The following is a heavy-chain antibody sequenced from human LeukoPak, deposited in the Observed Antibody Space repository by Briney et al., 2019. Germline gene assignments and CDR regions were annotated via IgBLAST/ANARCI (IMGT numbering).Heavy chain of an antibody. CDR3: AREEYCSSTSCYAPYFDY. CDR2: INPSGGST. Sequence: GASVKVSCKASGYTFTSYYMHWVRQAPGQGLEWMGIINPSGGSTSYAQKFQGRVTMTRDMSTSTVYMELSSLRSEDTAVYYCAREEYCSSTSCYAPYFDYWGQGTLVTVSS. V-gene: IGHV1-46*01. J-gene: IGHJ4*02. CDR1: GYTFTSYY. D-gene: IGHD2-2*01.